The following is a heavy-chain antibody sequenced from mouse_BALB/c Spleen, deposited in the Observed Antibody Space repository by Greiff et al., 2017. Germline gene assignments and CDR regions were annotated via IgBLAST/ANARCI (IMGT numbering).Heavy chain of an antibody. D-gene: IGHD3-1*01. CDR1: GFTFSSYT. CDR3: TRDSSGYGYFDY. Sequence: EVKVVESGGGLVKPGGSLKLSCAASGFTFSSYTMSWVRQTPEKRLEWVATISSGGSYTYYPDSVKGRFTISRDNAKNTLYLQMSSLKSEDTAMFYCTRDSSGYGYFDYWGQGTTLTVSS. CDR2: ISSGGSYT. J-gene: IGHJ2*01. V-gene: IGHV5-6-4*01.